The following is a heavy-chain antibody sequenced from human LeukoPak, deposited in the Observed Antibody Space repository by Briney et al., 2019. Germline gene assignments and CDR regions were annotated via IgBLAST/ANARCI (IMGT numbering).Heavy chain of an antibody. V-gene: IGHV3-21*01. CDR2: ISSSGNYI. D-gene: IGHD3-22*01. J-gene: IGHJ4*02. Sequence: PGGSLRLSCAASGFTFSSYSMNWVRQAPGKGLEWVSSISSSGNYIYYADSVKGRFTISRDNAKNSLFLQMNSLRAEDTAVYYCARGLSSGDWGQGTLVTVSS. CDR1: GFTFSSYS. CDR3: ARGLSSGD.